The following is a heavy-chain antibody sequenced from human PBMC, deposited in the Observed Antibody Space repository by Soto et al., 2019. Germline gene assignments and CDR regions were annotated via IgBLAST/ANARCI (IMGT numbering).Heavy chain of an antibody. J-gene: IGHJ4*02. CDR3: ARLIGEGYSGTYGLDY. CDR1: GGTFNNYA. D-gene: IGHD1-26*01. Sequence: QVQLVQSGAEVKKPGSSVKVSCKASGGTFNNYAISWVRQAPRQGLEWMGGIIPLFGATNYAQHFQGRVTITADKFTSTSYMELSSLKSEDTAVYYCARLIGEGYSGTYGLDYWGQGTLVTVSS. V-gene: IGHV1-69*06. CDR2: IIPLFGAT.